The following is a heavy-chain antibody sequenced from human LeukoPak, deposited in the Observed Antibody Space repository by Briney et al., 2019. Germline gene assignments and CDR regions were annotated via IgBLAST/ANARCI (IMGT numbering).Heavy chain of an antibody. CDR2: VYHSGST. CDR1: GYPISSGYY. J-gene: IGHJ5*02. D-gene: IGHD3-22*01. V-gene: IGHV4-38-2*01. Sequence: PSETLSLTCAVSGYPISSGYYWGWIRQPPGKGLEWIGSVYHSGSTYYNPSLKSRVTISVDTSENQFSLKLSSVTAADTAVYYCARHGNYYDTSQSDPWGQGTLVTVSS. CDR3: ARHGNYYDTSQSDP.